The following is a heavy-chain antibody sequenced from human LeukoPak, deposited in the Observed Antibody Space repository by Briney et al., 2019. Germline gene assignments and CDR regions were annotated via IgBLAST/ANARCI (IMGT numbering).Heavy chain of an antibody. CDR1: VGSFSGYY. CDR2: INHSGST. D-gene: IGHD3-22*01. J-gene: IGHJ4*02. Sequence: PSETLSLTCAVYVGSFSGYYWSWIRQPPGKGLEWIGEINHSGSTNYNPSLKSRVTISVDTSKNQFSLKLSSVTAADTAVYYCASVYDSSGYYPFWGQGTLVTVSS. V-gene: IGHV4-34*01. CDR3: ASVYDSSGYYPF.